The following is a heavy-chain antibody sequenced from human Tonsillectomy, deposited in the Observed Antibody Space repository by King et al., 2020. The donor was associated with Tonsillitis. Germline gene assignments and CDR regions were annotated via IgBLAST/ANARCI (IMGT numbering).Heavy chain of an antibody. J-gene: IGHJ4*02. D-gene: IGHD3-10*01. V-gene: IGHV3-30*04. Sequence: VQLVESGGGVVQPGRSLRLSCAASGFTFSSYAIHWVRQAPGKGLEWVAVISFVGSDKYYVDSVRGRFTISRDNSKNTLYLQMNSLSAEDTAVYYCARDPDGYYFDYWGQGTLVTVSS. CDR3: ARDPDGYYFDY. CDR1: GFTFSSYA. CDR2: ISFVGSDK.